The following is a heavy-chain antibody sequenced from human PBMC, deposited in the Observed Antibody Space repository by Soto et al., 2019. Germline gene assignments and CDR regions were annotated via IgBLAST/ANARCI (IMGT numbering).Heavy chain of an antibody. J-gene: IGHJ4*02. CDR1: GFTFSSYA. Sequence: PGGSLRLSCAASGFTFSSYAMSWVRQAPGKGLEWVSAISGSGGSTYYADSVKGRFTISRDNSKNTLYLQMNSLRAEDTAVYYCAKLSLIDILTGYSPPYFDYWGQGTLVTVSS. CDR3: AKLSLIDILTGYSPPYFDY. CDR2: ISGSGGST. D-gene: IGHD3-9*01. V-gene: IGHV3-23*01.